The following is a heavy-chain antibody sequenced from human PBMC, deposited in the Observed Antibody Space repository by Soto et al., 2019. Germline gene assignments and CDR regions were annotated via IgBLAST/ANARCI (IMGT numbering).Heavy chain of an antibody. V-gene: IGHV1-2*04. D-gene: IGHD6-19*01. J-gene: IGHJ3*02. CDR1: GYTFTGYY. CDR3: ARASSGWYNGDDAFDI. CDR2: INPNSGGT. Sequence: ASVKVSCKASGYTFTGYYMHWVRQAPGQGLEWMGWINPNSGGTNYAQKFQGWVTMTRDTSISTAYMELSRLRSDDTAVYYCARASSGWYNGDDAFDIRGQGIMVTVSS.